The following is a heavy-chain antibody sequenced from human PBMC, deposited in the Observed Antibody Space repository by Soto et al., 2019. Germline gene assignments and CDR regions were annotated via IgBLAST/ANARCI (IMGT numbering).Heavy chain of an antibody. CDR1: GFSLSTSGVG. D-gene: IGHD3-16*02. V-gene: IGHV2-5*02. Sequence: QITLKESGPTLVKPTQTLTLTCTFSGFSLSTSGVGVGWIRQPPGKALEWLALIYWDDDKRYSPSLKSRLTTTKDTSKNQVVLTMTNMDPVDTATYYCAHAGHDYIWGSYRYTGYFQHWGQGTLVTVSS. CDR3: AHAGHDYIWGSYRYTGYFQH. CDR2: IYWDDDK. J-gene: IGHJ1*01.